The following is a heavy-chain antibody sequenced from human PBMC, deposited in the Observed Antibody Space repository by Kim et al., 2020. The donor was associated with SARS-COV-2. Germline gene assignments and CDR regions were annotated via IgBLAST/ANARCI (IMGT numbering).Heavy chain of an antibody. CDR2: IYYSGST. D-gene: IGHD2-2*01. CDR1: GGSISSSSYY. Sequence: SETLSLTCTVSGGSISSSSYYWGWIRQPPGKGLEWIGSIYYSGSTYYNPSLKSRVTISVDTSKNQFSLKLSSVTAADTAVYYCARGRGTCSSTSCSNWFDPWGQGTLVTVSS. V-gene: IGHV4-39*07. CDR3: ARGRGTCSSTSCSNWFDP. J-gene: IGHJ5*02.